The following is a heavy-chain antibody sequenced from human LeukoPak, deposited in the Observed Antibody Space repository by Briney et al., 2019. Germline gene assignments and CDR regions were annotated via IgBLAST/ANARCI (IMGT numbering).Heavy chain of an antibody. CDR1: GFTFSSYW. CDR2: IKQDGSEK. Sequence: GGSLRLSCEPSGFTFSSYWMSWVRQAPGKGLEWVANIKQDGSEKYYVDSVRGRFTISRDNGKNSVYLQMNSLRAEDTAVYYCARKAYGLDVWGKGTTVSVSS. V-gene: IGHV3-7*03. CDR3: ARKAYGLDV. J-gene: IGHJ6*04.